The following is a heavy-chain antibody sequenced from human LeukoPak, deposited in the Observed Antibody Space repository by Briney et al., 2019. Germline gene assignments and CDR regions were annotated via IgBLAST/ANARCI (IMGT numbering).Heavy chain of an antibody. CDR3: ARNLVGKTDFDY. CDR1: GYTFTSYA. D-gene: IGHD6-19*01. V-gene: IGHV1-3*01. CDR2: INAGNGDT. J-gene: IGHJ4*02. Sequence: ASVKVSCKASGYTFTSYAMHWVRQAPGQRLEWMGWINAGNGDTKYSQKFQGRVTITWDTSASTVHMELSSLRPEDTAVYYCARNLVGKTDFDYWGQGTLVTVSS.